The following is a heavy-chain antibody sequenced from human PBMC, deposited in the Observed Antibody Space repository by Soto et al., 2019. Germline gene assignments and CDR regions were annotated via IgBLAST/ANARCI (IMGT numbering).Heavy chain of an antibody. V-gene: IGHV1-18*01. Sequence: QVHLVQSGAEVKKPGASVKVSCKGSGYSFTTYRITWVRHAPGQGLEWMGWISAHNGNTNYAQKLQGRVTVTRDTSTSTAYMELRSLRSDDTALYYCARGRYGDYWGQGALVTVSS. D-gene: IGHD1-1*01. CDR3: ARGRYGDY. J-gene: IGHJ4*02. CDR1: GYSFTTYR. CDR2: ISAHNGNT.